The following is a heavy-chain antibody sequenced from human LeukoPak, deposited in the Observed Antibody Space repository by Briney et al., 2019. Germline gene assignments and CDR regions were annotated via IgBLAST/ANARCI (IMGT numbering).Heavy chain of an antibody. CDR1: GFNFRNYE. J-gene: IGHJ4*02. D-gene: IGHD2-2*01. Sequence: GGSLRLSCAASGFNFRNYEMHWVRQAPGKGLEWTGIIYPGDSDTRYSPSFQGQVTISADKSISTAYLQWSSLKASDTAMYYCARVAGSTSYREFDYWGQGTLVTVSS. CDR3: ARVAGSTSYREFDY. CDR2: IYPGDSDT. V-gene: IGHV5-51*01.